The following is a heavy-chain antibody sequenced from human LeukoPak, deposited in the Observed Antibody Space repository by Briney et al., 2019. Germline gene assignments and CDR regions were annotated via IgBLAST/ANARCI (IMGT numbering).Heavy chain of an antibody. V-gene: IGHV3-23*01. CDR2: ISGSGGST. D-gene: IGHD2-2*01. Sequence: GGSLRLSCAASGFTFSSYAMSWVRQAPGKGLEWVSAISGSGGSTYYADSVKGRFTISRDNSKNTLSLQMNSLRAEDTAVYYCAKSSGCSSTSCYSRVFDYWGQGTLVTVSS. CDR1: GFTFSSYA. J-gene: IGHJ4*02. CDR3: AKSSGCSSTSCYSRVFDY.